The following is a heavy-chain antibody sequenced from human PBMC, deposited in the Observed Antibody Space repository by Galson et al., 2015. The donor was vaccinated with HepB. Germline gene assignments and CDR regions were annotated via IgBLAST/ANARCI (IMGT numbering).Heavy chain of an antibody. Sequence: SVKVSCKASGYTFTDYYIHWVRQAPGRGLEWLGIINPNGGIANYAQKFQGGITMTRDTSTSTVYMQLSSLRSEDTAVYFCARDASYSGYYYLYWGQGTLVSVSS. CDR3: ARDASYSGYYYLY. D-gene: IGHD3-22*01. CDR1: GYTFTDYY. J-gene: IGHJ4*02. CDR2: INPNGGIA. V-gene: IGHV1-46*01.